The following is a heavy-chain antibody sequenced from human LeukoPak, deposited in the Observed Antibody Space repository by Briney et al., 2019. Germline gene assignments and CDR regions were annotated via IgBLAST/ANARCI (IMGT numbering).Heavy chain of an antibody. Sequence: PSETLSLTCTVSGGSLSRYYWSWLRQPPGKGLEWIGWIGYIHNSGSTSYSPSLRSRLSISIDTSKNQISLMLNSVTAADTAVYFCARRLTSSSWFYGMDVWGQGTTVTVSS. CDR3: ARRLTSSSWFYGMDV. V-gene: IGHV4-4*09. CDR2: IHNSGST. J-gene: IGHJ6*02. D-gene: IGHD6-13*01. CDR1: GGSLSRYY.